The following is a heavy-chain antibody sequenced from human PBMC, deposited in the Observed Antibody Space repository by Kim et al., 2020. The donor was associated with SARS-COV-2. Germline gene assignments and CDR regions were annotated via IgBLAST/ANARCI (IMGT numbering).Heavy chain of an antibody. CDR1: GGSVSSGSYY. V-gene: IGHV4-61*01. D-gene: IGHD3-22*01. CDR2: IYYSGST. J-gene: IGHJ4*02. CDR3: ARLWMSSGWGMDYYDSSGYPSGYFDY. Sequence: SETLSLTCTVSGGSVSSGSYYWSWIRQPPGKGLEWIGYIYYSGSTNYNPSLKSRVTISVDTSKNQFSLKLSSVTAADTAVYYCARLWMSSGWGMDYYDSSGYPSGYFDYWGQGTLVTVSS.